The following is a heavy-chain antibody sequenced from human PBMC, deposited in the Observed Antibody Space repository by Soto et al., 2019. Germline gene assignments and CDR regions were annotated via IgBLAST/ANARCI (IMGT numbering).Heavy chain of an antibody. J-gene: IGHJ4*02. V-gene: IGHV5-51*01. Sequence: RGESLKISCKGSGYSFTSYWIGWVRQMPGKGLEWMGIIYPGDSDTRYSPSFQGQVTISADKSISTAYLQWSSLKASDTAMYYCGRKEYYYDSSGSYYFAYWGQGTLVTVSS. D-gene: IGHD3-22*01. CDR2: IYPGDSDT. CDR3: GRKEYYYDSSGSYYFAY. CDR1: GYSFTSYW.